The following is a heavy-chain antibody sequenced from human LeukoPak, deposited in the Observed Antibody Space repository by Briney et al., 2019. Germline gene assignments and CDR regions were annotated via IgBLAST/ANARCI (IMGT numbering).Heavy chain of an antibody. CDR2: IWYDGSDK. Sequence: GGSLRLSCAASGFTFSSYWMSWVRQAPGKGLEWVAVIWYDGSDKYYADSVKGRFTISRDNSKNTLYLQMNSLRVEDTAVYYCAKGDGHLNLRFDYWGQGTLVTVSS. V-gene: IGHV3-33*06. D-gene: IGHD2-21*02. J-gene: IGHJ4*02. CDR3: AKGDGHLNLRFDY. CDR1: GFTFSSYW.